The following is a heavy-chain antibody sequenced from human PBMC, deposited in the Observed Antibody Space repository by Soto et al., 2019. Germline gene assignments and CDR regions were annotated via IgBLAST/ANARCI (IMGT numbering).Heavy chain of an antibody. V-gene: IGHV1-69*06. D-gene: IGHD1-26*01. CDR1: GGTFSSYE. J-gene: IGHJ4*02. Sequence: GXSVKVSCEASGGTFSSYEISWVRQAPVQGLEWMGGIIPIFGTANYAQKFQGRVTITADKSTSTAYMELSSLRSEDTAVYYCAREGYEVGATAEAYYFDYWGQGTLVTVSS. CDR3: AREGYEVGATAEAYYFDY. CDR2: IIPIFGTA.